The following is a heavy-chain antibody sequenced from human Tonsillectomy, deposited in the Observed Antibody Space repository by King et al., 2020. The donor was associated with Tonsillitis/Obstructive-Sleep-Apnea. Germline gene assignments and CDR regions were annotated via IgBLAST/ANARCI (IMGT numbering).Heavy chain of an antibody. CDR3: ARPVGLDGDYSTGMDV. CDR1: GYSFTSYW. D-gene: IGHD3/OR15-3a*01. J-gene: IGHJ6*02. V-gene: IGHV5-51*03. Sequence: VQLVESGAEVKKPGESLKISCTGSGYSFTSYWIGWVRQMPGKGLEWMGIIYPGDSDTRYSPSFQGQVTISADKSISTAYLQWSSLKASDTAMYYCARPVGLDGDYSTGMDVWGQGTTVTVSS. CDR2: IYPGDSDT.